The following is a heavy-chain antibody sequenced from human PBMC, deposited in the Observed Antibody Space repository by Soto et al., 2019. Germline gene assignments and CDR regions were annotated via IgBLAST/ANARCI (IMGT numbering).Heavy chain of an antibody. CDR2: ISAYNGNT. D-gene: IGHD5-12*01. J-gene: IGHJ3*02. CDR3: ARDLPEYSGYDPQDAFDI. CDR1: GYTFTSYG. Sequence: ASVKVSCKASGYTFTSYGISWVRQAPGQGLEWMGWISAYNGNTNYAQKLQGRVTMTTDTSTSTAYMELRSLRSDDTAVYYFARDLPEYSGYDPQDAFDIWGQGTMVTVSS. V-gene: IGHV1-18*01.